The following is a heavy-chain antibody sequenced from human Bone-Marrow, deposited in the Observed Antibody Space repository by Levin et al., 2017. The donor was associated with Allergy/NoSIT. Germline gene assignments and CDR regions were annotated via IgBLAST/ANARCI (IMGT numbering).Heavy chain of an antibody. J-gene: IGHJ6*02. V-gene: IGHV3-33*01. CDR2: IWYDGSNK. D-gene: IGHD1-26*01. CDR3: ASASLRATGDYYYYGMDV. CDR1: GFTFSSYG. Sequence: GGSLRLSCAASGFTFSSYGMHWVRQAPGKGLEWVAVIWYDGSNKYYADSVKGRFTISRDNSKNTLYLQMNSLRAEDTAVYYCASASLRATGDYYYYGMDVWGQGTTVTVSS.